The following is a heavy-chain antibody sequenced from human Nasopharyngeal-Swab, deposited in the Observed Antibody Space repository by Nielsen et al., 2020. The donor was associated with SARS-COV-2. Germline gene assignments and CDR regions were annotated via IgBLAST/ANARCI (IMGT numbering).Heavy chain of an antibody. D-gene: IGHD3-9*01. CDR2: ISSSSSYM. V-gene: IGHV3-21*01. J-gene: IGHJ6*02. CDR3: ARGCVLTGPSCYYYGMDV. Sequence: VCLAPGMGLAWVSSISSSSSYMYYADSVKGRFTISRDNAKNSLFLQMNSLRAEDTAVYYCARGCVLTGPSCYYYGMDVWGQGTTVTVSS.